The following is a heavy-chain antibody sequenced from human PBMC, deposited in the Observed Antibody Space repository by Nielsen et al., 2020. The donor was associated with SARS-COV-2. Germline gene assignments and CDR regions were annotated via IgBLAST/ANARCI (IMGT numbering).Heavy chain of an antibody. CDR3: ARVDTGGNWAFDY. CDR2: INSDGSST. J-gene: IGHJ4*02. D-gene: IGHD5-18*01. CDR1: AFTFSTYW. V-gene: IGHV3-74*01. Sequence: GESLKISCAASAFTFSTYWMHWVRQAPGKGLVWVSRINSDGSSTSYADSVKGRFTMSRDNAKNTLYLQMNSLRAEDTAVYYCARVDTGGNWAFDYWGQGTLVTVSS.